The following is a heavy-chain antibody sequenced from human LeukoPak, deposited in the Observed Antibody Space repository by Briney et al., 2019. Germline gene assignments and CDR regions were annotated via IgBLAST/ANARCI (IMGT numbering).Heavy chain of an antibody. Sequence: SETLSLTCTVSGGSISSYYWSWIRQPAGKGLEWIGRIYTSGSTNYNPSLKSRVTISVDTSKNQFSLKLSSVTAADTAVYYCAMLRRRGVAPDAFDIWGQGTMVTVSS. CDR3: AMLRRRGVAPDAFDI. CDR2: IYTSGST. CDR1: GGSISSYY. D-gene: IGHD3-10*01. V-gene: IGHV4-4*07. J-gene: IGHJ3*02.